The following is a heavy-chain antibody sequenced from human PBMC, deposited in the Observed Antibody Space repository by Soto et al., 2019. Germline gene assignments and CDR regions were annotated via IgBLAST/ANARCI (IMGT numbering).Heavy chain of an antibody. V-gene: IGHV3-11*01. CDR3: ARLDGNSYDSSGYYYYYYGMDV. Sequence: PGGSLRLSCAASGFTFSDYYMSWIRQAPGKGLEWVSYISSSGSTIYYADSVKGRFTISRDNAKNSLYLQMNSLRAEDTAVYYCARLDGNSYDSSGYYYYYYGMDVWGQGTLVTVSS. CDR1: GFTFSDYY. J-gene: IGHJ6*02. D-gene: IGHD3-22*01. CDR2: ISSSGSTI.